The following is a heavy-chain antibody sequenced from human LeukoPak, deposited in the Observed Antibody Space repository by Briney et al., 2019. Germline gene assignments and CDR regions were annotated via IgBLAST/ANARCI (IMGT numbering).Heavy chain of an antibody. J-gene: IGHJ6*03. CDR1: GFTFSNAW. D-gene: IGHD3-16*01. Sequence: GGSLRLSCAASGFTFSNAWMSWVRQAPGKGLEWVGRIKSKTDGGTTDYAAPVKGRFTISRDDSKNTLYLQMNSLKTEDTAVYYCTTVGYDYVWGRYRFGYMDVWGKGTTVTVSS. CDR3: TTVGYDYVWGRYRFGYMDV. V-gene: IGHV3-15*01. CDR2: IKSKTDGGTT.